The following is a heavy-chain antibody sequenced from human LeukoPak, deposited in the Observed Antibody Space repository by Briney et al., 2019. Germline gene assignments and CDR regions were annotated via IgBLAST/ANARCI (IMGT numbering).Heavy chain of an antibody. Sequence: SETLSLTCAVSGYSISSGYYWGWIRQPPGKGLEWIGSIYHSGSTYYNPSLKSRVTISVDTSKNQFSLKLSSVTAADTAVYYCARRMTILWWPFDYWGQGTLVTVSS. D-gene: IGHD2-21*01. CDR1: GYSISSGYY. J-gene: IGHJ4*02. CDR2: IYHSGST. V-gene: IGHV4-38-2*01. CDR3: ARRMTILWWPFDY.